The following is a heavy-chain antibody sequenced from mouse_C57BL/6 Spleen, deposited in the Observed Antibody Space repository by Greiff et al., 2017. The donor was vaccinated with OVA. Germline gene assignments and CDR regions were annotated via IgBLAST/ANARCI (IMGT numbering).Heavy chain of an antibody. J-gene: IGHJ1*03. CDR3: TSNPGTGFWYFDV. V-gene: IGHV6-3*01. D-gene: IGHD4-1*01. Sequence: EVKVEESGGGLVQPGGSMKLSCVASGFTFSNYWMNWVRQSPEKGLEWVAQIRLKSDNYATHYAESVKGRFTISRDDSKSSVYLQMNNLRAEDTGIYYCTSNPGTGFWYFDVWGTGTTVTVSS. CDR1: GFTFSNYW. CDR2: IRLKSDNYAT.